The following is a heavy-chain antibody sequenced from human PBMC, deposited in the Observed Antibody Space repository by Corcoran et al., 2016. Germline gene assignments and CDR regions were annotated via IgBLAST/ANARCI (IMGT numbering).Heavy chain of an antibody. D-gene: IGHD6-19*01. CDR2: TYYRSKWYN. V-gene: IGHV6-1*01. Sequence: QVQLQQSGPGLVKPSQTLSLTCAISADSVSSNSAAWNWIRQSPSRCLEWLGRTYYRSKWYNDYAVSVKSRITINPDTSKNQFSLQLNSVTPEDTAVYYCARDLGGVAVAGTSVGYFDYWGQGTLVTVSS. J-gene: IGHJ4*02. CDR3: ARDLGGVAVAGTSVGYFDY. CDR1: ADSVSSNSAA.